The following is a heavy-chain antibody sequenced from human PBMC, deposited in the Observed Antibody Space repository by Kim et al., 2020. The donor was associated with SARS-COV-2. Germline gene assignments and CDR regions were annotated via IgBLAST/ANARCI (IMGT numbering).Heavy chain of an antibody. CDR3: ARPRGCGGDCYSDAFDI. D-gene: IGHD2-21*02. Sequence: GESLKISCKGSGYSFTSYWIGWVRQMTGKGLEWMGIIYPGDSDTRYSPSFQGQVTISADKSISTAYLQWSSLKASDTAMYYCARPRGCGGDCYSDAFDIWGQGTMVTVSS. CDR1: GYSFTSYW. V-gene: IGHV5-51*01. CDR2: IYPGDSDT. J-gene: IGHJ3*02.